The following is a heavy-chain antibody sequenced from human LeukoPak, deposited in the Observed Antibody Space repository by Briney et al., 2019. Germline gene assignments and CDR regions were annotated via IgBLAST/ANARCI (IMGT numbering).Heavy chain of an antibody. CDR3: AKDLLWFGELFQYYGMDV. D-gene: IGHD3-10*01. CDR2: ISGSGGST. J-gene: IGHJ6*02. V-gene: IGHV3-23*01. Sequence: PGGSLRLSCAASGFTFSSYAMSWVRQAPGKGLEWVSAISGSGGSTYYADSVKGRFTISRDNSKNTLYLQMNSLRAEDTAVYYCAKDLLWFGELFQYYGMDVWGQGTTVTVSS. CDR1: GFTFSSYA.